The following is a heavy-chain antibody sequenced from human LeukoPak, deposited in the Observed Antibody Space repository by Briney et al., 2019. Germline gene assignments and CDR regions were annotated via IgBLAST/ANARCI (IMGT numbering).Heavy chain of an antibody. CDR1: GFTFDDYG. D-gene: IGHD5-12*01. V-gene: IGHV3-20*04. CDR2: INWNGGNT. J-gene: IGHJ6*03. Sequence: GGSLRLSCAASGFTFDDYGMSWVRHAPGKGLEWVSGINWNGGNTVYADSVKGRFTISRDNAKNSLYLQMNSLRAEDTALYYCARAYSGHENYYYYYYMDVWGKGTTVTVSS. CDR3: ARAYSGHENYYYYYYMDV.